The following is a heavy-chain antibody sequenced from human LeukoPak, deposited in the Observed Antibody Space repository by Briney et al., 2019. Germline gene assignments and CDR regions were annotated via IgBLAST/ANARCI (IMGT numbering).Heavy chain of an antibody. Sequence: SGGSRRLSCAASGFIFSTSAMHWVRQAPGKGLEWVAVISYDGSKKYYAESVKGRFTISRDNSKNTLYLQVNSLRAEDTAVYYCAKDWAGNGGFDYWGQGTLVTVSS. CDR1: GFIFSTSA. J-gene: IGHJ4*02. V-gene: IGHV3-30*18. CDR2: ISYDGSKK. D-gene: IGHD4-23*01. CDR3: AKDWAGNGGFDY.